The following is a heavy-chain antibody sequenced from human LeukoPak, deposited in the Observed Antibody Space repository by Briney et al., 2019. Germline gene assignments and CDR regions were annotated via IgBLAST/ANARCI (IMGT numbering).Heavy chain of an antibody. D-gene: IGHD3-10*01. CDR3: ARVRGVISKTSFDY. Sequence: PSQTLSLTCTVSGGSISSGDYYWSWIRQHPGKGLEWIGHIYYSGSTYYNPSLKSRVTISEDTSKNQFALKLSSVTAADTAVYYCARVRGVISKTSFDYWGQGTLVSVSS. CDR2: IYYSGST. V-gene: IGHV4-31*03. CDR1: GGSISSGDYY. J-gene: IGHJ4*02.